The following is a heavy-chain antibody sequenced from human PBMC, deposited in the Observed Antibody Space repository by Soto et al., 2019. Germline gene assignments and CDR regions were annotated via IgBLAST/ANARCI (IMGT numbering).Heavy chain of an antibody. CDR3: TRGQRFSDWFDP. J-gene: IGHJ5*02. D-gene: IGHD3-3*01. CDR2: VYSSGGT. V-gene: IGHV4-4*07. CDR1: GGSMTSYY. Sequence: SETLSLTCTVSGGSMTSYYWTWIRQPAGKGLEWIGRVYSSGGTHYNPSLKSRVTISLDTSKNQFSLRLLSVTDADTAVYFCTRGQRFSDWFDPWGQGTLVTVSS.